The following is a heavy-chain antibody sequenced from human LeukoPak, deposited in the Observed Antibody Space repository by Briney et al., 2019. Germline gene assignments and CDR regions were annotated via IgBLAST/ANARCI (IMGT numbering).Heavy chain of an antibody. V-gene: IGHV3-48*01. CDR3: AKDPTHFRVWDDYDNTRLNY. J-gene: IGHJ4*02. D-gene: IGHD3-22*01. CDR2: ISSSSSTI. Sequence: GGSLRLSCAASGFTFSSYSMNWVRQAPGKGLEWVSYISSSSSTIYYADSVKGRFTISRDNSKNTVYLQMNSLRAEDTAVYYCAKDPTHFRVWDDYDNTRLNYWGQGTLVTVSS. CDR1: GFTFSSYS.